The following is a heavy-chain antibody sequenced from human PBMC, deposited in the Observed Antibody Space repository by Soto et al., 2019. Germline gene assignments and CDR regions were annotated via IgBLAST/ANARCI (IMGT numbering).Heavy chain of an antibody. CDR1: GGSISSNY. CDR2: VYNSGST. V-gene: IGHV4-59*01. Sequence: PSETLSLTCTVSGGSISSNYWTWIRQPPGKGLEWIGYVYNSGSTNYNPSLKSRVTISEDTSKSQFSLKVNSMTAADTAVYYCARYRREAVAGYALDNWGQGILVTVSS. J-gene: IGHJ4*02. D-gene: IGHD6-13*01. CDR3: ARYRREAVAGYALDN.